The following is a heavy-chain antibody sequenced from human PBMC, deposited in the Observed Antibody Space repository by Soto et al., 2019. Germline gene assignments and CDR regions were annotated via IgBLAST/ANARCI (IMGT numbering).Heavy chain of an antibody. V-gene: IGHV3-23*01. J-gene: IGHJ4*02. CDR3: AKDPSGIAADFDY. CDR2: ISGSGDST. CDR1: GFTFSSYA. Sequence: EVQLLESGGGLVQPGGSLRLSCAASGFTFSSYAMSWVRQAPGKGLEWVSGISGSGDSTYYTDSVKGRFTISRDNSRNTLYLQMNSLRVEDTAVYYCAKDPSGIAADFDYWCQGTLVTVSS. D-gene: IGHD6-13*01.